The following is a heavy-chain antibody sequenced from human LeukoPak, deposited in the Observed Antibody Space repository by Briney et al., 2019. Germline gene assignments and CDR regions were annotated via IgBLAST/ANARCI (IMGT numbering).Heavy chain of an antibody. V-gene: IGHV1-2*06. Sequence: GASVKVSCKASGYTFTGYYMHWVRQAHGQGLEWMGRINPNSGGTNYAQKFQGRVTMTRDTSISTAYMELSSLRSEDTAVYYCARAQWPPGWFDPRGQGTLVTVSS. CDR3: ARAQWPPGWFDP. CDR2: INPNSGGT. D-gene: IGHD6-19*01. CDR1: GYTFTGYY. J-gene: IGHJ5*02.